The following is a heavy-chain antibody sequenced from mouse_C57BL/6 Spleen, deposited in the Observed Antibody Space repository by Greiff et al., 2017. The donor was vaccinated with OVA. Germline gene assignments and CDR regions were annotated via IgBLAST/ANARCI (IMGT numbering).Heavy chain of an antibody. CDR3: ARDGRRLYCDFDV. Sequence: EVMLVESEGGLVQPGSSMKLSCTASGFTFSDYYMAWVRQVPEKGLEWVANINYDGSSTYYLDSLKSRFIISRDNAKNILYLQMSSLKSEDTATYYSARDGRRLYCDFDVWGTETTLTVSS. CDR1: GFTFSDYY. V-gene: IGHV5-16*01. CDR2: INYDGSST. J-gene: IGHJ1*03.